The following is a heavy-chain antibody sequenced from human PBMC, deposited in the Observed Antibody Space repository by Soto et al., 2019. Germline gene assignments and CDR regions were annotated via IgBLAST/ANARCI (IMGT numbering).Heavy chain of an antibody. J-gene: IGHJ4*02. V-gene: IGHV3-49*04. CDR3: AKDFSTSRLGFDY. CDR1: GFSLGDFA. Sequence: GGSLRLSCSTSGFSLGDFALSWVRQAPGRGLEWVGIIRGNTYDGRTAYAASVKGRFTISKDESNSIAYLQMDSLKSEDTGMYYCAKDFSTSRLGFDYWGLGTLVTVSS. CDR2: IRGNTYDGRT.